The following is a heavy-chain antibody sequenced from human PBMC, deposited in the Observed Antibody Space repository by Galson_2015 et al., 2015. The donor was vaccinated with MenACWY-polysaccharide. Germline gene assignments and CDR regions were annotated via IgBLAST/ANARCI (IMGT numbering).Heavy chain of an antibody. D-gene: IGHD1-26*01. V-gene: IGHV3-74*01. CDR1: AFTFSSYW. CDR3: VKGGWADN. CDR2: ISTDGSIT. J-gene: IGHJ4*02. Sequence: SLRLSCAASAFTFSSYWMHWVRQVPGKGLVWVSRISTDGSITGTADSVKGRFTISRDNPKNTLYLQMDSGSADDTAVYYCVKGGWADNWGQGTLVTVSS.